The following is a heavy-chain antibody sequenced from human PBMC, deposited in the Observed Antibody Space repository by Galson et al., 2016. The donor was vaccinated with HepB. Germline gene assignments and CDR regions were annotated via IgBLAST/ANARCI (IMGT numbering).Heavy chain of an antibody. CDR2: IHPHDSDT. D-gene: IGHD1-26*01. J-gene: IGHJ4*02. Sequence: QSGAEVKKPGDSLKISCKVSGYWFSNYWIGWVRRMPGKGLEWMGIIHPHDSDTRYSPSFQGQVTISADKSISTTYLQWRSLKASDTAIYYCARGWELHDYWGQGTLVTVSS. CDR1: GYWFSNYW. CDR3: ARGWELHDY. V-gene: IGHV5-51*01.